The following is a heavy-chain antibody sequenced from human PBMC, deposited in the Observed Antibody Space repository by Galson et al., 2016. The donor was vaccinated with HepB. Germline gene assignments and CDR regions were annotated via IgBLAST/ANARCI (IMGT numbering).Heavy chain of an antibody. D-gene: IGHD3-22*01. V-gene: IGHV1-3*01. Sequence: SVKVSCKASGYTFTRYTMHWVRQAPGQRLEWMGWINAANGNTKYSQKLEGRVTLTRDTSASTVYMEMSSLRSEDTAVYYCARTYYYQTSGSSNTRTFDYWGQGTLVTVSS. J-gene: IGHJ4*02. CDR1: GYTFTRYT. CDR2: INAANGNT. CDR3: ARTYYYQTSGSSNTRTFDY.